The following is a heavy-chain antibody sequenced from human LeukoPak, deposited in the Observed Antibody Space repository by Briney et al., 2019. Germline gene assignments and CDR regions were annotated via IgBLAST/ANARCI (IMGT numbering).Heavy chain of an antibody. Sequence: PGGSPRLSCAASGFTFSSYSMNWVRQAPGKGLEWVSVIYSGGSTYYADSVKGRFTISRDNSKNTLYLQMNSLRAEDTAVYYCARERVENQQLVGGNYWGPGTLGSVSS. D-gene: IGHD6-6*01. V-gene: IGHV3-66*01. J-gene: IGHJ4*02. CDR3: ARERVENQQLVGGNY. CDR1: GFTFSSYS. CDR2: IYSGGST.